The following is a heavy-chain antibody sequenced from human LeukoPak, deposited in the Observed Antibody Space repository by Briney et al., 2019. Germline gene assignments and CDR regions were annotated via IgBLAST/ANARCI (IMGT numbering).Heavy chain of an antibody. CDR2: ISYDGSNK. CDR1: GFTFSSYG. CDR3: AKGGYSYGYAFDY. V-gene: IGHV3-30*18. D-gene: IGHD5-18*01. Sequence: PGGSLRLSCAASGFTFSSYGMHWVRQAPGKGLEWVAVISYDGSNKYYADSVKGRFTISRDNSKNTLYLQMNSLRAEDTAVYYCAKGGYSYGYAFDYWGQGTLVTVSS. J-gene: IGHJ4*02.